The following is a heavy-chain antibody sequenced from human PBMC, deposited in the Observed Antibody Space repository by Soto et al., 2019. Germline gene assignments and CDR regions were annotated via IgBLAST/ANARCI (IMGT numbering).Heavy chain of an antibody. J-gene: IGHJ4*02. CDR1: GFTFSSYA. V-gene: IGHV3-30-3*01. Sequence: PGGSLRLSCAASGFTFSSYAMSWVRQAPGKGLEWVAVISYDGSNKYYADSVKGRFTISRDNSKNTLYLQMNSLRAEDTAVYYCARGEMGWDTIFGVVIIWTHYFDYWGQGTLVTVSS. D-gene: IGHD3-3*01. CDR3: ARGEMGWDTIFGVVIIWTHYFDY. CDR2: ISYDGSNK.